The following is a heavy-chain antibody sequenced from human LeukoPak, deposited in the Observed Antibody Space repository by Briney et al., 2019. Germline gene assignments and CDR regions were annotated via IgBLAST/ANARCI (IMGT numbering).Heavy chain of an antibody. Sequence: GGSLRLSCAAPGFTFSSYSMNWVRQAPGKGLEWVSSISSSSSYIYYADSVKGRFTISRDNAKNSLYMQMNSLRAEDTAVYYCARDGYSSWLRDIVRRSNGRFDYWGQGTLVTVSS. CDR2: ISSSSSYI. CDR3: ARDGYSSWLRDIVRRSNGRFDY. D-gene: IGHD6-13*01. J-gene: IGHJ4*02. CDR1: GFTFSSYS. V-gene: IGHV3-21*01.